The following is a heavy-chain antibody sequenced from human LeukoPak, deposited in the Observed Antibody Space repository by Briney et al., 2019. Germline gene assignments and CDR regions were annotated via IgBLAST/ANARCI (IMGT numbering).Heavy chain of an antibody. V-gene: IGHV3-48*03. CDR2: ISSSGSTI. J-gene: IGHJ4*02. D-gene: IGHD2-15*01. CDR3: ARGYCSGGSCSNFDY. Sequence: GGSLRLSCAASGFTFSSYEMNWVRQAPGKGLEWVSYISSSGSTIYYADSVKGRFTISRDNAKNSLYLQMNSLRAEDTALYYCARGYCSGGSCSNFDYWGQGTLVTVSS. CDR1: GFTFSSYE.